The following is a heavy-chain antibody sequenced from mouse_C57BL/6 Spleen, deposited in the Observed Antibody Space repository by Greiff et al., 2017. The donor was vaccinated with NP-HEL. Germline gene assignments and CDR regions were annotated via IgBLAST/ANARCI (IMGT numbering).Heavy chain of an antibody. CDR3: ARHEDNGYYSNHGYYFDY. V-gene: IGHV1-62-2*01. D-gene: IGHD2-5*01. Sequence: VKLQESGAELVKPGASVKLSCKASGYTFTEYTIHWVKQRSGQGLEWIGWFYPGSGSIKYNEKFKDKATLTADKSSSTVYMELSRLTSEDSAVYFCARHEDNGYYSNHGYYFDYWGQGTTLTVSS. CDR2: FYPGSGSI. CDR1: GYTFTEYT. J-gene: IGHJ2*01.